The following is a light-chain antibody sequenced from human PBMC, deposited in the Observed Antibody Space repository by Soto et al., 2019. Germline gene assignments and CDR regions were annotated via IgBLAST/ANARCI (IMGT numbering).Light chain of an antibody. CDR1: SSDVGGYNY. CDR2: DVS. Sequence: QSALTQPASVSGSPGQSITISCTGTSSDVGGYNYVSWYQQHPGKAPKLMIYDVSNRPSGVSNRFSGPKSGNTASLTISGLQAEDEADYYCSSYTGSSTVFGGGTKLTVL. CDR3: SSYTGSSTV. V-gene: IGLV2-14*01. J-gene: IGLJ2*01.